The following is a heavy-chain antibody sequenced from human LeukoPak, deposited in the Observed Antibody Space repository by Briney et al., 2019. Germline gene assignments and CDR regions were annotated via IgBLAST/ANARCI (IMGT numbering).Heavy chain of an antibody. D-gene: IGHD1-7*01. Sequence: GGSLRLSCAASGFTFSRYEMNWVRQAPGKGLEWVSYISSSGNTKYYADSVKGRFNISRDNAKNSLYLQMNSLRAEDTAVYYCARIGQNYDLEYWGQGTLVTVSS. V-gene: IGHV3-48*03. J-gene: IGHJ4*02. CDR2: ISSSGNTK. CDR1: GFTFSRYE. CDR3: ARIGQNYDLEY.